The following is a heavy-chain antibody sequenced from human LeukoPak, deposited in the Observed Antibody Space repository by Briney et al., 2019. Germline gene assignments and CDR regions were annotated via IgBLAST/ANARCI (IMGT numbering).Heavy chain of an antibody. CDR1: GGTFSSYA. CDR2: IIPILGIA. CDR3: ARHAKAIAAAGTVY. D-gene: IGHD6-13*01. J-gene: IGHJ4*02. Sequence: SVKVSCKASGGTFSSYAISWVRQAPGQGLEWMGRIIPILGIANYAQKFQGRVTITADKSTSTAYMELSSLRSEDTAVYYCARHAKAIAAAGTVYWGQGTLVTVSS. V-gene: IGHV1-69*04.